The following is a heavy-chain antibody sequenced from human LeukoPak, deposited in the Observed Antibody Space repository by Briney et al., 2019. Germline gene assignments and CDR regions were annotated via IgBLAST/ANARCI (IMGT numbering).Heavy chain of an antibody. J-gene: IGHJ4*02. CDR2: ISAYNGNT. V-gene: IGHV1-18*01. D-gene: IGHD3-22*01. CDR3: ARDREYYYDSSGYSYFDY. CDR1: GYTFTSYG. Sequence: ASVKVSCKASGYTFTSYGISWVRQAPGQGLEWMGWISAYNGNTNYAQKLQGRVTMTTDTSTSTAYMELRSLRSDGTAVYYCARDREYYYDSSGYSYFDYWGQGTLVTVSS.